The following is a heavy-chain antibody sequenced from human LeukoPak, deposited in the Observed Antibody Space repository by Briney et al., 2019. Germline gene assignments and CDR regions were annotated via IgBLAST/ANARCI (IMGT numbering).Heavy chain of an antibody. V-gene: IGHV3-30*18. D-gene: IGHD3-22*01. CDR3: AKELSSARGYGMDV. Sequence: PGRSLRLSCAASGFTFSSYGMQWVRQAPGKGLEWVAVISYDGSKNYYGDSVKGRFTISRDNSKNTLYLQMNSLRAEDTAVYYCAKELSSARGYGMDVWGQGTTVTVSS. CDR2: ISYDGSKN. CDR1: GFTFSSYG. J-gene: IGHJ6*02.